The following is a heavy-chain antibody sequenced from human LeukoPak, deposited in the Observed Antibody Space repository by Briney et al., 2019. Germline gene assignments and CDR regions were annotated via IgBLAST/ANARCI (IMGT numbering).Heavy chain of an antibody. CDR2: IYSGGST. CDR1: GFTVSSNY. J-gene: IGHJ6*03. CDR3: ARDRGYCSSTSCYRGFGYYYMDV. D-gene: IGHD2-2*02. Sequence: GGSLRLSCAASGFTVSSNYMSWVRQAPGKGLEWVSVIYSGGSTYYADSVKGRFTISRDNSKNTLYPQMNSLRAEDTAVYYCARDRGYCSSTSCYRGFGYYYMDVWGKGTTVTVSS. V-gene: IGHV3-66*02.